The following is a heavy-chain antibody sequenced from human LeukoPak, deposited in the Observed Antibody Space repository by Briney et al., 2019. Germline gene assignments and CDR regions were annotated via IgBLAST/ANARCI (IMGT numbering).Heavy chain of an antibody. CDR3: ARDLEPDAFDI. D-gene: IGHD1-1*01. CDR2: IKQDGSEK. V-gene: IGHV3-7*01. CDR1: GFTFSSYW. J-gene: IGHJ3*02. Sequence: GGSLRLSCAASGFTFSSYWMSWVRQAPGKGLEWAANIKQDGSEKYYVDSVKGRFTISRDNAKNSLYLQMNSLRAEDTAVYYCARDLEPDAFDIWGQGTMVTVSS.